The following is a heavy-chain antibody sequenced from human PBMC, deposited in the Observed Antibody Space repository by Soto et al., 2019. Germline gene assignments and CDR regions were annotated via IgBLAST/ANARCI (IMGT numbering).Heavy chain of an antibody. CDR3: VESRCGGDCLQSDSSHSYYGLDV. Sequence: QITLKESGPTLVKPTQTLTLTCTFPGFSFSSIGEGVGWIRQPPGKALEWLGLIYWDDDKRYSPSLKSTLNITRDTSKIQVVLTMTNMDPVDTATYYCVESRCGGDCLQSDSSHSYYGLDVWGQGTAVTVSS. CDR2: IYWDDDK. V-gene: IGHV2-5*02. J-gene: IGHJ6*02. D-gene: IGHD2-21*02. CDR1: GFSFSSIGEG.